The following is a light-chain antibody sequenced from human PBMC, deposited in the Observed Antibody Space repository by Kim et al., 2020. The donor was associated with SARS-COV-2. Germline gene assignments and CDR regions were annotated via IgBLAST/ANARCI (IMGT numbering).Light chain of an antibody. CDR2: DVS. CDR1: SSDVGGYTY. Sequence: GETVTVHCTGTSSDVGGYTYGAVCRQHPCKATHRLIYDVSQRPSGVPDRFSGSKSGNTASLTIYVLQAEDEADYYCCSYAGRYNYVFGTGTKVTVL. J-gene: IGLJ1*01. CDR3: CSYAGRYNYV. V-gene: IGLV2-11*01.